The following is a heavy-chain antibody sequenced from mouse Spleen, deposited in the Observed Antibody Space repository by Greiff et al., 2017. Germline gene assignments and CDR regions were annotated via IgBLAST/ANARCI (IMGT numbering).Heavy chain of an antibody. Sequence: EVMLVESGAELVRPGASVKLSCTASGFNIKDDYMHWVKQRPEQGLEWIGWIDPENGDTEYASKFQGKATITADTSSNTAYLQLSSLTSEDTAVYYCTTWATMVTTRIAYWGQGTLVTVSA. CDR3: TTWATMVTTRIAY. CDR2: IDPENGDT. CDR1: GFNIKDDY. V-gene: IGHV14-4*01. J-gene: IGHJ3*01. D-gene: IGHD2-2*01.